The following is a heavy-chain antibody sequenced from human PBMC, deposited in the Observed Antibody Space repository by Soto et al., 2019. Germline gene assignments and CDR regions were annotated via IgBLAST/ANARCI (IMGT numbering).Heavy chain of an antibody. D-gene: IGHD1-1*01. V-gene: IGHV3-23*01. J-gene: IGHJ6*03. CDR2: ISGSGGET. CDR1: GVTFSTYA. CDR3: AKFTGTTYSDYFYYMDV. Sequence: GSLRLSCAASGVTFSTYAMSWVRQAPGKGLEWVSAISGSGGETYYVDSVKGRFTISRDNSKNTLYLQMNSLRAEDTAGYFCAKFTGTTYSDYFYYMDVWGKGTTVTVSS.